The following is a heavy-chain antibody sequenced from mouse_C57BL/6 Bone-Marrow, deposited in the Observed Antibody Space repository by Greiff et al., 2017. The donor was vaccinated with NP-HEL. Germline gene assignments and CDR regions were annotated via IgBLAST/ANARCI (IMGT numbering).Heavy chain of an antibody. CDR1: GYTFTSYW. CDR2: IDPSDSYT. D-gene: IGHD1-1*01. V-gene: IGHV1-69*01. J-gene: IGHJ4*01. CDR3: ATNLHYYGSPYAMDY. Sequence: QVQLQQPGAELVMPGASVKLSCKASGYTFTSYWMHWVKQRPGQGLEWIGEIDPSDSYTNYNQKFKGKSTLTVDKSSSTAYMQLSSLTSEDSAVYYCATNLHYYGSPYAMDYWGQGTSVTVSS.